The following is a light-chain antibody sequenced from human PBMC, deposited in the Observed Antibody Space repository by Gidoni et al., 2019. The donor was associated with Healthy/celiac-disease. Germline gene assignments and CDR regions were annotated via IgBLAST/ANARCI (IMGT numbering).Light chain of an antibody. CDR2: GAS. CDR1: QSVSSSY. V-gene: IGKV3-20*01. CDR3: QQYGSSPPT. J-gene: IGKJ4*01. Sequence: EIVLTQSPGPLSLSPGERATLSCRASQSVSSSYLAGYQQKPGQAPRLLIYGASSRATGIPDRFSGSGSGTDFTLTISRLEPEDFAVYYCQQYGSSPPTCGGGTKVEIK.